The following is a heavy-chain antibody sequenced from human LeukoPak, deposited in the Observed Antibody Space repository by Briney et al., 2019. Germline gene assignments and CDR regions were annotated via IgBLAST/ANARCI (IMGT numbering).Heavy chain of an antibody. V-gene: IGHV4-30-2*01. J-gene: IGHJ4*02. CDR2: IYHSGST. Sequence: SETLSLTCAVSGGSISSGGYSWSWIRQPPGKGLEWIGYIYHSGSTYYNPSLKSRVTISVDRSKNQFSLKLSSVTAADTAVYYCARAPGGDFWSGSQYFFDYWGQGTLVTVSS. CDR1: GGSISSGGYS. D-gene: IGHD3-3*01. CDR3: ARAPGGDFWSGSQYFFDY.